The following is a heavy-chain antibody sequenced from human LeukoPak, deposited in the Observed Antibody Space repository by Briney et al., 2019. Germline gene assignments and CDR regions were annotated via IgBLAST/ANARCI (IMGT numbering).Heavy chain of an antibody. V-gene: IGHV3-23*01. CDR2: ISGSGGST. J-gene: IGHJ3*02. Sequence: GGSLRLSCAASGFTFSSYAMSWVRQAPGKGLEWVSAISGSGGSTCYADSVKGRFTISRDNSKNTLYLQMNSLRAEDTAVYYCAKDLLYDSSGYFPGRGAFDIWGQGTMVTVSS. CDR3: AKDLLYDSSGYFPGRGAFDI. CDR1: GFTFSSYA. D-gene: IGHD3-22*01.